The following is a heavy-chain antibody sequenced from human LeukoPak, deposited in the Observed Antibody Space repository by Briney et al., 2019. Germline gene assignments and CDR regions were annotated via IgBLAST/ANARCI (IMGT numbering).Heavy chain of an antibody. CDR3: ARSRIAAAGTGPYYYYGMDV. J-gene: IGHJ6*02. Sequence: PSETLSLTCAVYGGSFSGYYWSWIRQPPGKGLEWIGEINHSGSTNYNPSLKSRVTISVDTSKNQFSLKLSSVTAADTAVYYCARSRIAAAGTGPYYYYGMDVWGQGTTVTVSS. CDR2: INHSGST. D-gene: IGHD6-13*01. V-gene: IGHV4-34*01. CDR1: GGSFSGYY.